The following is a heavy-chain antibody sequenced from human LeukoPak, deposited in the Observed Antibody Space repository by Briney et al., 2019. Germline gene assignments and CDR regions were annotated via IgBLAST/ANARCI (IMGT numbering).Heavy chain of an antibody. CDR1: GYTFTSYG. CDR2: ISAYNGNT. J-gene: IGHJ4*02. Sequence: ASVKVSCKASGYTFTSYGISWVRQAPGQGLEWMGWISAYNGNTNYAQKFQGRITMTADTSTSTAYMELRSLRSDDTAVYYCARDTSFDWSGYGYWGQGTLVTVSS. CDR3: ARDTSFDWSGYGY. V-gene: IGHV1-18*01. D-gene: IGHD3-3*01.